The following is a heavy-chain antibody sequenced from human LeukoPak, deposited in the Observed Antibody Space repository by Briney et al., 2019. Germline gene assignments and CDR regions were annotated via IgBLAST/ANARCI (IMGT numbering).Heavy chain of an antibody. CDR2: IKQDGSEK. Sequence: GGSLRLSCAASGFTFKTYTMHWVRQAPGKGLEWVANIKQDGSEKYYVDSVKGRFTISRDNAKNSLYPQMNSLRAEDTAVYYCARSGTVGPVAGYGYWGQGTLVTVSS. CDR1: GFTFKTYT. V-gene: IGHV3-7*01. D-gene: IGHD6-19*01. CDR3: ARSGTVGPVAGYGY. J-gene: IGHJ4*02.